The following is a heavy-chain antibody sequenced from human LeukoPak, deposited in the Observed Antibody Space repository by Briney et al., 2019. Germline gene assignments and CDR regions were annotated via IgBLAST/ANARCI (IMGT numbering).Heavy chain of an antibody. V-gene: IGHV4-4*07. CDR2: IYTSGST. Sequence: SETLSLTCTVSGGSISSYYWSWIRQPAGKGLEWIGRIYTSGSTNYNPSLKSRVTMSVDTSKNLFSLKLSSVTAADTAVYYCARSNRGSSPNYYYYMDVWGKGTTVTVSS. J-gene: IGHJ6*03. CDR3: ARSNRGSSPNYYYYMDV. CDR1: GGSISSYY. D-gene: IGHD6-6*01.